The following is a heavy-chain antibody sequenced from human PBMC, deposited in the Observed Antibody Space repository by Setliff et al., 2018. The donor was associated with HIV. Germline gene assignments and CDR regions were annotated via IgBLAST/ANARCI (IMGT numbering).Heavy chain of an antibody. CDR2: IRSKAYGGTT. Sequence: GGSLRLSCTASGFTFGDYAMSWVRQAPGKGLEWVGFIRSKAYGGTTEYAASVKGRFTISRDDSKSIAYLQMNSLKTEDTAVYYCTTIGRPDAFDIWGQGTMVTV. J-gene: IGHJ3*02. CDR1: GFTFGDYA. CDR3: TTIGRPDAFDI. D-gene: IGHD1-26*01. V-gene: IGHV3-49*04.